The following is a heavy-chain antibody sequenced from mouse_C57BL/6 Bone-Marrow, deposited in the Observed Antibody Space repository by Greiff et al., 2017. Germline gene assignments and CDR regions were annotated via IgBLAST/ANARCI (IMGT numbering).Heavy chain of an antibody. V-gene: IGHV1-9*01. CDR1: GYTFTGYW. CDR2: ILPGSGST. CDR3: ARHYGDFDY. D-gene: IGHD1-1*02. J-gene: IGHJ2*01. Sequence: QVQLQQSGAELMKPGASVKLSCKATGYTFTGYWIEWVKQRPGHGLEWIGEILPGSGSTNDNEKFKGKATFTADTSSNTAYMQLSSLTTEDSAIYYCARHYGDFDYWGQGTTLTVSS.